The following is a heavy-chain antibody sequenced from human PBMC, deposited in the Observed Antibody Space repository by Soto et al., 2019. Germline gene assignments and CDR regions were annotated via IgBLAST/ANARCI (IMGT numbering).Heavy chain of an antibody. Sequence: QVQLVESGGGVVQPGGSLRLSCEASGFPFGGYGMHWVRQSPGEGLEWVAVLANDGSYQYYADSMKGRFTISRDNSKNTLYLQMDSLRPGDTAVYYCARSLGGRSYFTPEYWGQGTLVTVSS. D-gene: IGHD1-26*01. V-gene: IGHV3-33*08. CDR1: GFPFGGYG. J-gene: IGHJ4*02. CDR3: ARSLGGRSYFTPEY. CDR2: LANDGSYQ.